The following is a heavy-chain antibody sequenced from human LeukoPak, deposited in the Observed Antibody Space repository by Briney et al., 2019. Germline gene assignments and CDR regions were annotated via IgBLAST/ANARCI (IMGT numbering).Heavy chain of an antibody. D-gene: IGHD3-10*01. J-gene: IGHJ4*02. CDR2: ISVIGGST. V-gene: IGHV3-23*01. CDR1: GFTFSSYD. Sequence: PGGSLRLSCAASGFTFSSYDMSWVRQPPGKGLEWVSAISVIGGSTYYADSVKGRFTSSRDNSKNTLYLQMNSLRAEDTAVYYCVLLFRGLPYWGQGTLVTVSS. CDR3: VLLFRGLPY.